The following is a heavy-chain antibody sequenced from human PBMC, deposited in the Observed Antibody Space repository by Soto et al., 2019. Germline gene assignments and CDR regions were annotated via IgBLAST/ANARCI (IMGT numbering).Heavy chain of an antibody. CDR2: IIPIFGTA. J-gene: IGHJ5*02. D-gene: IGHD2-2*01. CDR3: ARSYGYCSSTSCYNWFDP. Sequence: QVQLVQSGAEVKKPGSSVKVSCKASGGTFSSYAISWVRQAPGQGLEWMGGIIPIFGTANYAQKFQGRVTITADESTSTAYMELSGLRSEDTAVYYCARSYGYCSSTSCYNWFDPWGQGTLVTVSS. CDR1: GGTFSSYA. V-gene: IGHV1-69*01.